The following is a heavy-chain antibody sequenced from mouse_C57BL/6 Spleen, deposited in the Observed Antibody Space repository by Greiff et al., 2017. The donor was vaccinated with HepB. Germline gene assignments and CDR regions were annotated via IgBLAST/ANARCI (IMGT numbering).Heavy chain of an antibody. CDR2: IDPETGGT. Sequence: VQLQQSGAELVRPGASVTLSCKASGYTFTDYEMHWVKQTPVHGLEWIGAIDPETGGTAYNQKFKGKAILTADKSSSTAYMELRSLTSEDSDVYYCTSNRHDSSGYVVDDWGQRTSVTVSS. J-gene: IGHJ4*01. D-gene: IGHD3-2*02. V-gene: IGHV1-15*01. CDR3: TSNRHDSSGYVVDD. CDR1: GYTFTDYE.